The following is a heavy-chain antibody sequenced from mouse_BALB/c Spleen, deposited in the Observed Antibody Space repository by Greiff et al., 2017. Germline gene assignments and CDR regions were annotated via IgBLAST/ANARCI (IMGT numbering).Heavy chain of an antibody. CDR3: ARLGDYDGALDY. D-gene: IGHD2-4*01. J-gene: IGHJ2*01. Sequence: EVMLVESGGGLVKPGGSLKLSCAASGFTFSSYAMSWVRQTPEKRLEWVASISSGGSTYYPDSVKGRFTISRDNARNILYLQMSSLRSEDTAMYYCARLGDYDGALDYWGQGTTLTVSS. V-gene: IGHV5-6-5*01. CDR2: ISSGGST. CDR1: GFTFSSYA.